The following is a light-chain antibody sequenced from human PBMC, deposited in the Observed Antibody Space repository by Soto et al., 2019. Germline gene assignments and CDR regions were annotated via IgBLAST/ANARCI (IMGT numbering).Light chain of an antibody. CDR3: QQYGGSPGT. Sequence: EIVLTKSPGTLSLSPGDRATLSCRASQSVSGSYLAWYQQKPGQAPRLLIYGASSRATGIPDRFSGSGSGTDFTLTITRLEPEDFAMYYCQQYGGSPGTFGQGTKVDTK. CDR2: GAS. V-gene: IGKV3-20*01. CDR1: QSVSGSY. J-gene: IGKJ1*01.